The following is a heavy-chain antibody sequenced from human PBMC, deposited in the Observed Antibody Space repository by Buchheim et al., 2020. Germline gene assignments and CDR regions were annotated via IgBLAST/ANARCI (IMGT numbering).Heavy chain of an antibody. V-gene: IGHV3-11*06. CDR1: GFTFSDYY. J-gene: IGHJ4*02. CDR3: ARDANMEWELLDFDY. CDR2: ISSSSSYT. D-gene: IGHD1-26*01. Sequence: QVQLVESGGGLVKPGGSLRLSCAASGFTFSDYYMSWIRQAPGKGLEWVSYISSSSSYTNYADSVKGRFTISRDTAKNSLSLQMNSLRAEDTAVYYCARDANMEWELLDFDYWGQGTL.